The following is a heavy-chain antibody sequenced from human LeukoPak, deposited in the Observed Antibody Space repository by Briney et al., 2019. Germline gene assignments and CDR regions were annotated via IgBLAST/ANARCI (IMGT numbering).Heavy chain of an antibody. CDR1: GYTFTSYG. CDR3: ARVKYYYDSSGYYYFDY. D-gene: IGHD3-22*01. CDR2: ISAYNGNT. V-gene: IGHV1-18*01. Sequence: ASVTVSCKASGYTFTSYGISWVRQAPGQGLEWMGWISAYNGNTNYAQKLQGRVTMTTDTSTSTAYMELRSLRSDDTAVYYCARVKYYYDSSGYYYFDYWGQGTLVTVSS. J-gene: IGHJ4*02.